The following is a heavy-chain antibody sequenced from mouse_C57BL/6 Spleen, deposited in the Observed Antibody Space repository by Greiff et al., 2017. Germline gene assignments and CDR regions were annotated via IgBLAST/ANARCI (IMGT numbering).Heavy chain of an antibody. CDR3: AYYYGSSPHWYFDV. V-gene: IGHV14-2*01. CDR2: IVPEDGET. CDR1: GFNIKDYY. D-gene: IGHD1-1*01. J-gene: IGHJ1*03. Sequence: EVQLQQSGAELVKPGASVKLSCTASGFNIKDYYMHWVKQRTEQGLEWIGRIVPEDGETKYAPKFQGKATLTADTSSNTAYMQLSSLTSEDTAVYYCAYYYGSSPHWYFDVWGTGTTVTV.